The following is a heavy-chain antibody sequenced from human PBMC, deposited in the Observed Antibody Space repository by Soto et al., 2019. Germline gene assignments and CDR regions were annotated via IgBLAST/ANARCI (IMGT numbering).Heavy chain of an antibody. V-gene: IGHV3-48*01. CDR1: EFTFSSYG. CDR2: ISPSSSTI. CDR3: AKCTNDEGVHSSGWCNWLDP. Sequence: GGSLRLSCAASEFTFSSYGMTWVRQAPGKGLEWLSYISPSSSTIYFADSVKARFTISRDNAENSLYLQMHSLRAEDTAVYYCAKCTNDEGVHSSGWCNWLDPWGQGSLVTVSS. J-gene: IGHJ5*02. D-gene: IGHD6-19*01.